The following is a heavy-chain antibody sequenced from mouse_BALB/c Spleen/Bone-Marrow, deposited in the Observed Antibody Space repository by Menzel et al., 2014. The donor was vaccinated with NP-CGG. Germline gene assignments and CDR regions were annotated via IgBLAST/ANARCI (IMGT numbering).Heavy chain of an antibody. CDR2: IHYSGGT. Sequence: EVQLQQSGPALVKPSQTLSLTCTVTGYSITSGYSCHRIRQLPGNTLEWMGYIHYSGGTNYNPSLKSRISITRDTSKNQFFLQLNSVTTEDTATYYCARWNGYYAMDYWGQGTSVTVSS. V-gene: IGHV3-1*02. CDR1: GYSITSGYS. D-gene: IGHD1-2*01. CDR3: ARWNGYYAMDY. J-gene: IGHJ4*01.